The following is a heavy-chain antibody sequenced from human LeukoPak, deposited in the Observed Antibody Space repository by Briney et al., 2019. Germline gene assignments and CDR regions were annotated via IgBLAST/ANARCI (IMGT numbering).Heavy chain of an antibody. CDR1: GVIFSTDG. CDR3: AKAMRGPLT. CDR2: ITGIGLHT. J-gene: IGHJ5*02. Sequence: GGSLRLSCEASGVIFSTDGMSWVRQAPGKGFEWVSSITGIGLHTYYADSVKGRFTISRDNSKNTVYLQMNSLQAEDTAVYYCAKAMRGPLTWGQGTLVTVSS. V-gene: IGHV3-23*01. D-gene: IGHD3-10*01.